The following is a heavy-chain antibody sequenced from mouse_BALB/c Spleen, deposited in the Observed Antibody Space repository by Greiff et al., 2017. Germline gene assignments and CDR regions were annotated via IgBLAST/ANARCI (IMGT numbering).Heavy chain of an antibody. J-gene: IGHJ4*01. CDR1: GFNIKDTY. CDR2: IDPANGNT. CDR3: ARGADYYAMDY. V-gene: IGHV14-3*02. Sequence: EVQLQQSGAELVKPGASVKLSCTVSGFNIKDTYMHWVKQRPEQGLEWIGRIDPANGNTKYDPKFQGKATITADTSSNTAYLQLSSLTSEDTAVYYCARGADYYAMDYWGKETSVTVSS.